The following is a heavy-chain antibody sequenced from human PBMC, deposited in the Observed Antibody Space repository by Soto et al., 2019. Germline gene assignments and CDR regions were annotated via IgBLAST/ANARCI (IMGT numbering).Heavy chain of an antibody. CDR2: IAPAGSQT. CDR3: ATDIHATWLLNS. D-gene: IGHD2-2*02. Sequence: PGGSLRLSCAASGFTFDDYGRNWIRQAPGKGLEWVALIAPAGSQTYYADSVKGRFTISRDNSKNTLYLQMDSLRAEDTSLYLCATDIHATWLLNSWGQGTLVTVSS. J-gene: IGHJ4*02. V-gene: IGHV3-30*03. CDR1: GFTFDDYG.